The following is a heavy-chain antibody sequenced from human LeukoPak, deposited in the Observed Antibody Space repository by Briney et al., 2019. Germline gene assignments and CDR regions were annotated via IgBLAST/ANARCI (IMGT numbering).Heavy chain of an antibody. D-gene: IGHD2-2*01. CDR2: INHSGST. Sequence: PSETLSLTCAVSGGSFNDYYWSWIRQPPGKGLEWIGEINHSGSTNYNPSLKSRVTISVHTSKKQFSLKLSSVTAADTAVYYCARGGCSSTSCYYYYYYMDVWGKGTTVTVSS. CDR3: ARGGCSSTSCYYYYYYMDV. V-gene: IGHV4-34*01. J-gene: IGHJ6*03. CDR1: GGSFNDYY.